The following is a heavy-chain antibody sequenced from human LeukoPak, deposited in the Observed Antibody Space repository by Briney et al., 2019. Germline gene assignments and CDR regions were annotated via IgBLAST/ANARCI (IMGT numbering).Heavy chain of an antibody. D-gene: IGHD3-16*01. CDR3: AREGADGGFDY. J-gene: IGHJ4*02. Sequence: GGSLRPSCAASGFIVSTKYMSWVRQAPGKGLEWVSVIYSGGSTYFADSVKGRFTLSRDNPQNTVYLQMNSLRVEDTAVYYCAREGADGGFDYWGQGTLVTVSS. V-gene: IGHV3-53*01. CDR1: GFIVSTKY. CDR2: IYSGGST.